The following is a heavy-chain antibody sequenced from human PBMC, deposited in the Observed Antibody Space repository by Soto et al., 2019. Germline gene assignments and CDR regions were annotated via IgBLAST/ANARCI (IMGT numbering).Heavy chain of an antibody. V-gene: IGHV4-38-2*01. D-gene: IGHD1-26*01. J-gene: IGHJ4*02. CDR2: IYRSGTT. Sequence: SDTLSLTCVVSNFSISSGYYWGWVRQSPGKGLEWIASIYRSGTTSYNPSLKSRVTISVDPSKNQFSLMLTAVTAADTAVYYSARTHSGSYYTVFNYWGRGSLVTVSS. CDR1: NFSISSGYY. CDR3: ARTHSGSYYTVFNY.